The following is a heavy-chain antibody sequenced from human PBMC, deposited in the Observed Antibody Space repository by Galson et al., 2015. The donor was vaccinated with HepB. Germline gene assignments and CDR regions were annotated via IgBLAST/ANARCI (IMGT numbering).Heavy chain of an antibody. CDR2: IYYSGST. Sequence: LSLTCTVSGGSISSSSYYWGWIRQPPGKGLVWIGSIYYSGSTYYNPSLKSRVTISVDTSKNQFSLKLSSVTAADTAVYYCARLKTRKYSSGWYVNLGRYYFDYWGQGTLVTVSS. CDR1: GGSISSSSYY. D-gene: IGHD6-19*01. V-gene: IGHV4-39*01. J-gene: IGHJ4*02. CDR3: ARLKTRKYSSGWYVNLGRYYFDY.